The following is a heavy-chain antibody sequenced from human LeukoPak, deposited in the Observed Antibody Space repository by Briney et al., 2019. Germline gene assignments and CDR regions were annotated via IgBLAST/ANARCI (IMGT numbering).Heavy chain of an antibody. V-gene: IGHV3-30*18. CDR2: ISYDGSNK. J-gene: IGHJ6*02. Sequence: PGRSLRLSCAASGFTFSSYGMHWVRQARGKGLEWVAVISYDGSNKYYADSVKGRFTISRDNSKNTLYLQMNSLRAEDTAVYYCAKDSSSSWYGMDVWGQGTTVTVSS. D-gene: IGHD6-13*01. CDR1: GFTFSSYG. CDR3: AKDSSSSWYGMDV.